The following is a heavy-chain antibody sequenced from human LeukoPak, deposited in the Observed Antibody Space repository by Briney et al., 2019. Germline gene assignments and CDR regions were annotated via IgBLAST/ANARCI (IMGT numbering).Heavy chain of an antibody. CDR1: GYTFTGYY. CDR3: ARFWQTTVVTPGYFDY. CDR2: INPSGGST. Sequence: ASVKVSSKASGYTFTGYYMHWVRQAPGQGLEWMGIINPSGGSTSYAQKFQGRVTMTRDTSTSTDYMELSSLRSEDTAVYYCARFWQTTVVTPGYFDYWGQGTLVTVSS. V-gene: IGHV1-46*01. D-gene: IGHD4-23*01. J-gene: IGHJ4*02.